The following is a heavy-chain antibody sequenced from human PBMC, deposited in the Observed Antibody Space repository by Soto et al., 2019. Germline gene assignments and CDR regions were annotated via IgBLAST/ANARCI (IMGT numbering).Heavy chain of an antibody. CDR1: GYTFTGYY. CDR3: ARGSNYDILTGYFYYGMDV. D-gene: IGHD3-9*01. V-gene: IGHV1-2*02. Sequence: ASVKVSCKASGYTFTGYYMHWVRQAPGQGLEWMGWINPNSGGTNYAQKFQGRVTMTRDTSISTAYMELSRLRSDDTAVYYCARGSNYDILTGYFYYGMDVWGQGTTVTVSS. J-gene: IGHJ6*02. CDR2: INPNSGGT.